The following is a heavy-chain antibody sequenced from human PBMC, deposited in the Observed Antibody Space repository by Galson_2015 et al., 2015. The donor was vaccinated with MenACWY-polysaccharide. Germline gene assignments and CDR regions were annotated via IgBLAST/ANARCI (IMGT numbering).Heavy chain of an antibody. CDR3: TSGRLRWYPFDY. CDR1: GGSITKSNYY. V-gene: IGHV4-39*07. CDR2: MYYGASGEST. D-gene: IGHD4-23*01. J-gene: IGHJ4*02. Sequence: ETLSLTCTVSGGSITKSNYYWGWIRQPPGKGLEWIGNMYYGASGESTSYNPSLGSRLIISIDSSKNQLSLMLTSVTAADTAVYYCTSGRLRWYPFDYWGQGTLVTVSS.